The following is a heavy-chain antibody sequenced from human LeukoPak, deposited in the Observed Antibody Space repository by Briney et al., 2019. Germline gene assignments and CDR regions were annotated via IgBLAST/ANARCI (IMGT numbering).Heavy chain of an antibody. V-gene: IGHV1-18*01. D-gene: IGHD1-26*01. CDR1: GYTFTSYG. CDR3: ARVSGSYPYYYYYYMDV. CDR2: ISAYNGNT. J-gene: IGHJ6*03. Sequence: ASVKVSCKASGYTFTSYGISWARQAPGQGLEWMGWISAYNGNTNYAQKLQGRVTMTTDTSTSTAYMELRSLRSDDTAVYYCARVSGSYPYYYYYYMDVWGKGTTVTVSS.